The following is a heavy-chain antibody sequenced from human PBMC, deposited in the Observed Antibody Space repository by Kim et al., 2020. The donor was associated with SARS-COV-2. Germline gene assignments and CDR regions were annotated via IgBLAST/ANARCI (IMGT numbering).Heavy chain of an antibody. CDR2: INSCGGST. CDR3: ARDETAMVTDYFLDS. CDR1: GYTFTSYY. V-gene: IGHV1-46*01. Sequence: ASVKVSCKASGYTFTSYYMHWVRQAPGQGLEWMGLINSCGGSTSYAQKFQGRVTVTTDTSTTTAYMELRSLRSEDTAVYYCARDETAMVTDYFLDSWGQG. D-gene: IGHD5-18*01. J-gene: IGHJ4*02.